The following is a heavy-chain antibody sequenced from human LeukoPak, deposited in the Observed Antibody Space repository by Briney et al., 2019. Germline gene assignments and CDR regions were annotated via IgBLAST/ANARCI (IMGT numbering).Heavy chain of an antibody. CDR2: ISYDGSNK. D-gene: IGHD3-22*01. Sequence: GGSLRLSCAASGFTFSSYAMHWVRQAPGKGLEWVAVISYDGSNKYYADSVKGRFTISRDNSKNTLRLQMNNLRAEDTAVYYCATEDFDNSGYCDYWGQGTLVTVSS. CDR3: ATEDFDNSGYCDY. CDR1: GFTFSSYA. J-gene: IGHJ4*02. V-gene: IGHV3-30*14.